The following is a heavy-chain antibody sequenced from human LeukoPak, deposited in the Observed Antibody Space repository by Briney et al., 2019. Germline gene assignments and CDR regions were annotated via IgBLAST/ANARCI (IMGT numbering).Heavy chain of an antibody. CDR3: ARDNRIAAAVDYYYYMDV. J-gene: IGHJ6*03. D-gene: IGHD6-13*01. CDR1: GGSMSNYY. V-gene: IGHV4-59*01. Sequence: PSETLSLTCTVSGGSMSNYYWNWIRQPPGKGLEWIGYIYYSGSTNYNPSLKSRVTISVDTSKNQFSLKLSSVTAADTAVYYCARDNRIAAAVDYYYYMDVWGKGTTATVSS. CDR2: IYYSGST.